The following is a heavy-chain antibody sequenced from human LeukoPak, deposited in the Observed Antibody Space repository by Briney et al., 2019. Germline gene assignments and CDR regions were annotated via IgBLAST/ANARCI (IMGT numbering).Heavy chain of an antibody. J-gene: IGHJ5*02. D-gene: IGHD6-13*01. CDR3: ARGIGYSSSWYRRDWFDP. Sequence: SETLSLTCAVYGGSFSGYYWSWIRQPPGKGLEWIGEINHSGSTNHNPSLKSRVTISVDTSKNQFSLKLSSVTAADTAVYYCARGIGYSSSWYRRDWFDPWGQGTLVTVSS. V-gene: IGHV4-34*01. CDR1: GGSFSGYY. CDR2: INHSGST.